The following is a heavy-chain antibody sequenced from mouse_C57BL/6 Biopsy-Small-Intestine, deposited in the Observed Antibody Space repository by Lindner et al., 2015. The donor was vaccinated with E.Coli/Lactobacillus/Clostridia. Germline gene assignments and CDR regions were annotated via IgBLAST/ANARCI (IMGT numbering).Heavy chain of an antibody. CDR1: GFTFSSYG. CDR2: ISSGGSYT. V-gene: IGHV5-6*01. CDR3: AREEENYGYERDYYAMDY. D-gene: IGHD2-2*01. J-gene: IGHJ4*01. Sequence: VQLQESGGDLVKPGGSLKLSCAASGFTFSSYGMSWVRQTPDKRLEWVATISSGGSYTYYPDSVKGRFTISRDNAKNTLYLQMSSLESEDTAMYYCAREEENYGYERDYYAMDYWGQGTSVTVSS.